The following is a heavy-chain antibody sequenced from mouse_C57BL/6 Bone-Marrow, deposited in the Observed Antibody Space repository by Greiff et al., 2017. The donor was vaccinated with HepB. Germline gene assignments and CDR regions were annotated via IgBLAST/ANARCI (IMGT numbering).Heavy chain of an antibody. V-gene: IGHV3-6*01. Sequence: EVKLQESGPGLVKPSQSLSLTCSVTGYSITSGYYWNWIRQFPGNKLEWMGYISYDGSNNYNPSLKNRISITRDTSKIQFFLKLNSVTTEDTATYYCARDGELRWYFDYWGQGTTLTVSS. CDR3: ARDGELRWYFDY. CDR1: GYSITSGYY. J-gene: IGHJ2*01. D-gene: IGHD1-1*01. CDR2: ISYDGSN.